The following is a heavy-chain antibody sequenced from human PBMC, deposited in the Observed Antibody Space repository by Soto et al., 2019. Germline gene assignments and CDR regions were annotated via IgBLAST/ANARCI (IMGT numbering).Heavy chain of an antibody. V-gene: IGHV3-23*01. D-gene: IGHD3-3*01. CDR2: IDSSGGST. CDR1: GFTFSSYG. J-gene: IGHJ4*02. Sequence: PGGSLRLSCGASGFTFSSYGMSWVRQAPGKGLEWVSGIDSSGGSTNYADSVKGRFTISRDNSKNTLNLQMNSLRAEDTALYYCAKDHDFWSGYYSPGDYWGQGTLVTVSS. CDR3: AKDHDFWSGYYSPGDY.